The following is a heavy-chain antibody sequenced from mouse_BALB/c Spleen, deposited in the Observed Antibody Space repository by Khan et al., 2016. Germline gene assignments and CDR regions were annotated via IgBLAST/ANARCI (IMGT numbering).Heavy chain of an antibody. CDR1: GCTFSYYA. J-gene: IGHJ1*01. CDR2: IISGGNT. Sequence: EVELVEPGGGLVKPGGSLKLSCAASGCTFSYYAMSWVRQTPEKRLEWVASIISGGNTYYPDSVKGRSTIPRDNVRNLLYLQMSSLGCWDTARYYCARAGGYFDVWGAGTTVTVSS. CDR3: ARAGGYFDV. V-gene: IGHV5-6-5*01.